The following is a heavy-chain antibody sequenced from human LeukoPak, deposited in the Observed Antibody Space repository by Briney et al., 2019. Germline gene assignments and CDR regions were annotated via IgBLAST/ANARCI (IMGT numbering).Heavy chain of an antibody. CDR3: AGLGSTVKGRIDP. CDR2: ISTDSGDA. V-gene: IGHV1-2*02. Sequence: GAVKVSCKASRDHFTGYHVHWVRPAPGQGVEWMGRISTDSGDADIAQKFQGRVTMTRDTSISTAYMELSRLTSDDSAVYYCAGLGSTVKGRIDPWGQGTSVTVSS. J-gene: IGHJ5*02. CDR1: RDHFTGYH. D-gene: IGHD5/OR15-5a*01.